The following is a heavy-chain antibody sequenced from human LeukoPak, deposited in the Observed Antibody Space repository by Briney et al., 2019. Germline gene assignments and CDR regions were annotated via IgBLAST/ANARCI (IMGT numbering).Heavy chain of an antibody. CDR2: IYYSGST. CDR3: ARLRDYSVTCYFDS. V-gene: IGHV4-59*01. J-gene: IGHJ4*02. Sequence: SETLSLTCTVSGGSISSYYWGWIRQPPGKGLECIGYIYYSGSTTYNPSLKSRVTLSIDTSKSQFSLKLSSVTAADTAVYYCARLRDYSVTCYFDSWGQGTLVTVSS. CDR1: GGSISSYY. D-gene: IGHD5/OR15-5a*01.